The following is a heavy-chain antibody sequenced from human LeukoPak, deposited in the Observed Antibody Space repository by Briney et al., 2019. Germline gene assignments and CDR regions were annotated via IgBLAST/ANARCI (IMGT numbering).Heavy chain of an antibody. V-gene: IGHV1-2*04. Sequence: ASVKVSCKASGYTFTSYGISWVRQAPGQGLEWMGWINPNSGGTHYVQRFQGWVTMTRDTSISTAYMELSRLTSDDTAVYYCAKILLGYCSGGSCPSGYFDCWGQGTLVTVSS. D-gene: IGHD2-15*01. CDR2: INPNSGGT. CDR3: AKILLGYCSGGSCPSGYFDC. CDR1: GYTFTSYG. J-gene: IGHJ4*02.